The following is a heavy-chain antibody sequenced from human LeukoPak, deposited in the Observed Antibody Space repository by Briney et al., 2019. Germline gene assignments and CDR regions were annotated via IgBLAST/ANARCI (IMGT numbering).Heavy chain of an antibody. D-gene: IGHD6-19*01. CDR3: AKDSGWYPS. CDR2: ISGSGGST. J-gene: IGHJ4*02. CDR1: GFTFRSYS. V-gene: IGHV3-23*01. Sequence: GESLRLSCAASGFTFRSYSMSWVRQALGKGLEWVSAISGSGGSTYYADSVKGRFTISRDNSKNTLYLQMNSLRAEDTAVYYCAKDSGWYPSWGQGTLVTVSS.